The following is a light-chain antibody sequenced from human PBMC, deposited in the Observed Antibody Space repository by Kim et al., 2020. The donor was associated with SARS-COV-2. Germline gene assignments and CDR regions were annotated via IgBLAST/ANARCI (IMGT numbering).Light chain of an antibody. V-gene: IGKV3-11*01. J-gene: IGKJ5*01. Sequence: GTLSLSPGDRATLSCSASQGVSNYLAWYQQKPGQAPRLLIYEASKRAAGIPARFSGSGSGTDFTLTISRLEPGDSAVYFCQQRGSFGQGTRLELK. CDR3: QQRGS. CDR2: EAS. CDR1: QGVSNY.